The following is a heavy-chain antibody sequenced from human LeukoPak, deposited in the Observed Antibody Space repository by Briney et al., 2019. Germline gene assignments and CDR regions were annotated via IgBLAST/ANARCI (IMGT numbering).Heavy chain of an antibody. Sequence: GASVKVSCKASGYTFTGYYMHWVRQAPGQGLEWMGWINPDSGGTNSAQKFQGRVTMTRDTSINTAYMELSRLRSDDTAVYYCARDTDFWSGSNYYMDVWGKGTTVTVSS. D-gene: IGHD3-3*01. CDR1: GYTFTGYY. J-gene: IGHJ6*03. V-gene: IGHV1-2*02. CDR2: INPDSGGT. CDR3: ARDTDFWSGSNYYMDV.